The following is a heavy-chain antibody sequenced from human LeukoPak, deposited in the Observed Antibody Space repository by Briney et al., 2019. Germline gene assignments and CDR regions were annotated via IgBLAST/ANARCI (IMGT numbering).Heavy chain of an antibody. D-gene: IGHD5-24*01. CDR2: VFISGST. J-gene: IGHJ4*02. Sequence: SDTLSLTCAVSGDSISCCYWTWIRQSAGKGLEWIGRVFISGSTNYNPSLQGRVTMSVDRSKSQFSLSLSSVTAADTAVYYCVRQGYNYRAFNAWGQGTLATVSS. CDR1: GDSISCCY. V-gene: IGHV4-4*07. CDR3: VRQGYNYRAFNA.